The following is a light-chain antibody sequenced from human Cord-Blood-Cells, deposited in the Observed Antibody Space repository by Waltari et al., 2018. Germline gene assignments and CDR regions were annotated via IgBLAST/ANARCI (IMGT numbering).Light chain of an antibody. CDR3: QQRSNWPHT. CDR2: DAS. CDR1: QSVSSY. Sequence: EIVLTPSTATLSLSPGERATLSCRASQSVSSYLAWYQQKPGQAPRLLIYDASNRATGIPARFSGSGSGTDFTLTISSLEPEDFAVYYCQQRSNWPHTFGQGTKLEIK. J-gene: IGKJ2*01. V-gene: IGKV3-11*01.